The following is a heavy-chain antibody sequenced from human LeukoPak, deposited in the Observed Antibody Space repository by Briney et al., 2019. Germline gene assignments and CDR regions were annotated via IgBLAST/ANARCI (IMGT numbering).Heavy chain of an antibody. V-gene: IGHV3-64D*06. D-gene: IGHD5-12*01. CDR2: ISSNGGST. J-gene: IGHJ4*02. CDR1: GFTFSSCA. CDR3: VKRLHSGYYFDY. Sequence: GGSLRLSCSASGFTFSSCAVHWVRQAPGKGLEYVPGISSNGGSTYYADSVKGRFTISRDNSRNTLYLQMSSLRAEDTAVYYCVKRLHSGYYFDYWGQGTLVTVSS.